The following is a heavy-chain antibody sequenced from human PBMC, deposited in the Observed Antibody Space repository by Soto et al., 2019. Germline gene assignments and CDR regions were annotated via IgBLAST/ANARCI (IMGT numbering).Heavy chain of an antibody. CDR1: GYTFSSYH. V-gene: IGHV1-18*01. J-gene: IGHJ4*02. CDR2: ISAYNGNT. CDR3: ARDLPPVDY. Sequence: QIQLVQSGAEVKKPGASVKVSCKASGYTFSSYHITWVRQAPGQGLEGMGWISAYNGNTNYAQNLQGRVTMTTGPSTSTAYMELRSLRSDDTAVYYCARDLPPVDYWGQGTLVTVSS.